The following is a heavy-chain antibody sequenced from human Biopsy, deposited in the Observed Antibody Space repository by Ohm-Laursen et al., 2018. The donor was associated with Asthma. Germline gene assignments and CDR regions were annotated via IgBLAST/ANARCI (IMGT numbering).Heavy chain of an antibody. CDR1: GFSFSNFA. CDR3: VRDGTDDAFDI. Sequence: SLRLSCAASGFSFSNFAIHCVRQAPGKGLEWVGVISKDASTQDYADSVKGRFTMARDNSKNTLDLQMNSLREEDTAVYYCVRDGTDDAFDIWGQGTVVSVSS. D-gene: IGHD1-1*01. V-gene: IGHV3-30*01. CDR2: ISKDASTQ. J-gene: IGHJ3*02.